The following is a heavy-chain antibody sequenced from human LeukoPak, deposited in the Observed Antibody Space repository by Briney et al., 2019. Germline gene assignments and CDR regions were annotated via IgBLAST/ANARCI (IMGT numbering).Heavy chain of an antibody. CDR2: ISPNSGST. CDR3: ARGRVNYDVLTGYYYFDY. CDR1: GYTFTGYQ. J-gene: IGHJ4*02. D-gene: IGHD3-9*01. Sequence: ASVTVSFTASGYTFTGYQMHWVRQAPGQGLEWMGWISPNSGSTNYAQKFQGRVTMTRDTSISTVYMELSRLASDDTAVYYCARGRVNYDVLTGYYYFDYWGQGALVTVSS. V-gene: IGHV1-2*02.